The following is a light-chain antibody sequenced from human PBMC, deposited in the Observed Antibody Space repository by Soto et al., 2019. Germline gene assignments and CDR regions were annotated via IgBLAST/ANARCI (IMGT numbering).Light chain of an antibody. CDR1: SSDVGGYNY. CDR2: DVS. Sequence: QSVLTQPRSVSGSPGQSVTISCTGTSSDVGGYNYVSWYQQHPGKAPKLMIYDVSKRLSGVPDRFSGSKSGNTASLTISGLQAEGEADYYCCSYAGSYTFDVFGTGTKVTV. CDR3: CSYAGSYTFDV. V-gene: IGLV2-11*01. J-gene: IGLJ1*01.